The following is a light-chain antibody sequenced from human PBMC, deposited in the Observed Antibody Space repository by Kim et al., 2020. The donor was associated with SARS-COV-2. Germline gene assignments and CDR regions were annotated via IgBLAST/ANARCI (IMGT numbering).Light chain of an antibody. J-gene: IGKJ5*01. V-gene: IGKV3-15*01. CDR1: QSVSSN. Sequence: EIVMTQSQATLSVSPGERATLSCRASQSVSSNLAWYQQKPGQAPRLLIYGASTRATGIPARFSGSGSGTEFTLTISSLQSEEFAVYYCQQYNNWPPITFVQGTRLEIK. CDR3: QQYNNWPPIT. CDR2: GAS.